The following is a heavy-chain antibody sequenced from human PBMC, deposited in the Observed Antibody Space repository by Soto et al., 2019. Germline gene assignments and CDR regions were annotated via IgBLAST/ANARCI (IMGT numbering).Heavy chain of an antibody. CDR2: IYNNGTT. D-gene: IGHD6-13*01. CDR1: GFTVSSNY. V-gene: IGHV3-66*01. Sequence: PGGSLRLSCAASGFTVSSNYMSWVRQAAGKGLEWVSIIYNNGTTSYADSVKDRFTISRDNSKRTLYLQMNSLRVEDTAVYYCTTYSSQHYYYYYGMDVWGQGTTVTVSS. J-gene: IGHJ6*02. CDR3: TTYSSQHYYYYYGMDV.